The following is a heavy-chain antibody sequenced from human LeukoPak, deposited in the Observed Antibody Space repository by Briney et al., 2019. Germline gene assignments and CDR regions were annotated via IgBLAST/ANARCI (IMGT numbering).Heavy chain of an antibody. D-gene: IGHD6-13*01. CDR3: ARVPSSSWYNWYFDL. Sequence: GGSLRLSCAASEFIFSNYWMSWVRQAPGKGLEWVADIKQDGSEKYFVDSVKGRFTISRDNAKNSLYLQMNSLRAEDTAVYYCARVPSSSWYNWYFDLWGRGTLVTVSS. CDR2: IKQDGSEK. V-gene: IGHV3-7*03. CDR1: EFIFSNYW. J-gene: IGHJ2*01.